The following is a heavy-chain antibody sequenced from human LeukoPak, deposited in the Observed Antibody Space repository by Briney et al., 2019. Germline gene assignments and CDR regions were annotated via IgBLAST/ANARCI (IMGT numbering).Heavy chain of an antibody. CDR1: GFTFSIYS. D-gene: IGHD1-7*01. CDR3: ARAHNWKYGSFDF. CDR2: ISSSSSYI. V-gene: IGHV3-21*01. Sequence: GGSLRLSCAASGFTFSIYSMNWVRQAPGKGLEWVSCISSSSSYIYYADSVKGRFTISRDNAKNSLYLQMNSLRAEDTAVYYCARAHNWKYGSFDFWGQGTLVTVSS. J-gene: IGHJ4*02.